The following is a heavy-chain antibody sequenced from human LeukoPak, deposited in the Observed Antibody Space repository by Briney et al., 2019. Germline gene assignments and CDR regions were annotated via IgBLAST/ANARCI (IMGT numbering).Heavy chain of an antibody. Sequence: PSGALSLTCTVSGTFVSGFFWTWIRQPPGKGVEWIGLVYSPGTTSSHSSLQSRVTISVDTSKNQFSLKLKSVIAADTAIYYCAGRWRGTLDYWGRGTLVAVSS. CDR3: AGRWRGTLDY. J-gene: IGHJ4*02. V-gene: IGHV4-4*09. CDR2: VYSPGTT. D-gene: IGHD5-24*01. CDR1: GTFVSGFF.